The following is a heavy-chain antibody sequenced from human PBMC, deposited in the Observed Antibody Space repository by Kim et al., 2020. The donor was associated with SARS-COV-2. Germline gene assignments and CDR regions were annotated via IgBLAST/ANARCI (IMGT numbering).Heavy chain of an antibody. CDR2: IIPIFGTA. CDR3: ARDPLRDWAGWFDP. J-gene: IGHJ5*02. CDR1: GGTFSSYA. V-gene: IGHV1-69*13. D-gene: IGHD2-21*01. Sequence: SVKVSCKASGGTFSSYAISWVRQAPGQGLEWMGGIIPIFGTANYAQKFQGRVTITADESTSTAYMELSSLRSEDTTVYYCARDPLRDWAGWFDPWGQGTLVTVSS.